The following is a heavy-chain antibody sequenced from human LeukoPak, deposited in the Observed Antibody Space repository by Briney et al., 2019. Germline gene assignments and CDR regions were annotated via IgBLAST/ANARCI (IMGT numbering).Heavy chain of an antibody. V-gene: IGHV4-34*01. J-gene: IGHJ4*02. CDR2: INHSRST. CDR3: ATENGFNDY. Sequence: SETLSLTCAVYGGSFSDYYWSWIRQPPGKGLEWIGEINHSRSTNYNPSLKSRVTISLDTSKNQFSLKLSSVTAADTAVYYCATENGFNDYWGQGTLVTVSS. CDR1: GGSFSDYY. D-gene: IGHD2-8*01.